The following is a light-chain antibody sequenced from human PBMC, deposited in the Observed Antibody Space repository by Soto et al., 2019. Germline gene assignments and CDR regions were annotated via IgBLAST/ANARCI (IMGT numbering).Light chain of an antibody. CDR2: GAS. CDR1: QSVSID. CDR3: QQYNNWPPWT. J-gene: IGKJ1*01. Sequence: EIVMTQSPATLSVSPGERVTLSCRASQSVSIDLAWYQQKPGQAPRLLIFGASTRATGIPARFSGSGSGTEFSLTISGLQSEDFAVYYCQQYNNWPPWTFGQGTKVDIK. V-gene: IGKV3-15*01.